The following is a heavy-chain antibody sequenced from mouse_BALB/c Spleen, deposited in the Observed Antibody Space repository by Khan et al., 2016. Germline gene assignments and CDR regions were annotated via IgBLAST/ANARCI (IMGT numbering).Heavy chain of an antibody. CDR2: IYPGDGDT. CDR3: ARRGYGYHFDY. Sequence: QVQLQQSGAELARPGASVKLSCKASGYTFTSYWMQWVKQRPGQGLEWIGAIYPGDGDTRYTQKFKGKATLTADTSSRTAYMQLSSLASEDSAVYYCARRGYGYHFDYWGQGTTLTVSS. CDR1: GYTFTSYW. D-gene: IGHD2-2*01. J-gene: IGHJ2*01. V-gene: IGHV1-87*01.